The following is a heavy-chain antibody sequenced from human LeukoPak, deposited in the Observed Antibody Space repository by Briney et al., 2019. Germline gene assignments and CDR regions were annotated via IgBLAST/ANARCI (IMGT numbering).Heavy chain of an antibody. Sequence: SGRSLRLSCAASGFTFSSFGMHWVRQAPGKGLEWVAVISYDGSNKYYADSVKGRLTISRDNTKNTLYLQMNSLRAEDTAVYYCAKKGQADDDGKPDWGQGTLVTVSS. J-gene: IGHJ4*02. V-gene: IGHV3-30*18. CDR2: ISYDGSNK. CDR3: AKKGQADDDGKPD. CDR1: GFTFSSFG. D-gene: IGHD1-1*01.